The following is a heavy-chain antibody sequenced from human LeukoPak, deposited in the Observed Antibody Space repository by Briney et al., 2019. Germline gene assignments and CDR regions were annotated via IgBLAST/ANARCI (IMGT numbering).Heavy chain of an antibody. V-gene: IGHV3-30*18. D-gene: IGHD3-9*01. Sequence: GGSLRLSCAASGFTFSSSGMHWVRQAPGKGLEWVAVISYDGTNKYFADSVKGRFTISRDNSKNTLYLQMNSLRADDTAVYYCVKDGNYDILTGYVDYWGQGTLVTVSS. CDR2: ISYDGTNK. J-gene: IGHJ4*02. CDR1: GFTFSSSG. CDR3: VKDGNYDILTGYVDY.